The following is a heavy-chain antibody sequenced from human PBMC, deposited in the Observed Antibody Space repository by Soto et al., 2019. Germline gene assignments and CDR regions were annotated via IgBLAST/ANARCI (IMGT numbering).Heavy chain of an antibody. Sequence: GGSLRLSCAASGFTFSSYAMSWVRQAPGKGLEWVSAISGSGGSTYYADSVKGRFTISRDNSKNTLYLQMNSLRAEDTAVYYCAKDPIIYGDQTNYYYGMDVWGQGTTVTVSS. CDR2: ISGSGGST. CDR3: AKDPIIYGDQTNYYYGMDV. V-gene: IGHV3-23*01. D-gene: IGHD4-17*01. J-gene: IGHJ6*02. CDR1: GFTFSSYA.